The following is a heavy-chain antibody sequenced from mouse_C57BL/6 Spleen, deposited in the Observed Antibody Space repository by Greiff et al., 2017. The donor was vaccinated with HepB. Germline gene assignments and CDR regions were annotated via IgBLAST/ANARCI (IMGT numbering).Heavy chain of an antibody. D-gene: IGHD2-4*01. J-gene: IGHJ2*01. Sequence: EVHLVESGGDLVKPGGSLKLSCAASGFTFSSYGMSWVRQTPDKRLEWVATISSGGSYTYYPDSVKGRCTISRDNAKNTLYLQMNSLKSEDTAMYYCARHEGIRYFDYGGQGTTLTVSS. CDR2: ISSGGSYT. V-gene: IGHV5-6*01. CDR1: GFTFSSYG. CDR3: ARHEGIRYFDY.